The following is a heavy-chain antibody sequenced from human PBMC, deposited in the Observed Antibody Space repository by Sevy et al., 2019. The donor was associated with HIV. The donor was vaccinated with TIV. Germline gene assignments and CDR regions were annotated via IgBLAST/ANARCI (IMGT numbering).Heavy chain of an antibody. CDR3: ARDRFYYYGSGSYYTNDAFDI. CDR1: GFTFSSYW. V-gene: IGHV3-7*01. Sequence: GGSLRLSCAASGFTFSSYWMSWVRQAPGKGLEWVANIKQDGSEKYYVDSVKGRFTISRDNAKNSLYLQMNSLRAEDTAVYYCARDRFYYYGSGSYYTNDAFDIWGQGTMVTVSS. J-gene: IGHJ3*02. D-gene: IGHD3-10*01. CDR2: IKQDGSEK.